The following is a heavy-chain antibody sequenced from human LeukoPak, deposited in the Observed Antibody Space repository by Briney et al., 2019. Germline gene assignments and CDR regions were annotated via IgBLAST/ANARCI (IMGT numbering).Heavy chain of an antibody. Sequence: GGSLRLSCAASGFTFSSYAMSWVRQAPGKGLEWVSAISGSGGSTYYADSVKGRFTISRDNSKNTLYLQMNSLRAEDTAVYYCAKDPELRAVAGPYYYYGMDVWGQGATVTVSS. V-gene: IGHV3-23*01. J-gene: IGHJ6*02. D-gene: IGHD6-19*01. CDR2: ISGSGGST. CDR3: AKDPELRAVAGPYYYYGMDV. CDR1: GFTFSSYA.